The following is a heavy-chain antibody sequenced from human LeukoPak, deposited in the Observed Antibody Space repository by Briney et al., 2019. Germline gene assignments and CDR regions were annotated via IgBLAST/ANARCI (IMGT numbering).Heavy chain of an antibody. J-gene: IGHJ4*02. D-gene: IGHD7-27*01. Sequence: GGSLRLSCAASTFTFSSYNMNWVRQAPGKGLEWVSSIGSRSTSIYYTDSVKGRFTISRDNAKNSLYLQMNSLRAEDTAVYYCARETGEAFDYWGQGTLVTVSS. V-gene: IGHV3-21*01. CDR1: TFTFSSYN. CDR2: IGSRSTSI. CDR3: ARETGEAFDY.